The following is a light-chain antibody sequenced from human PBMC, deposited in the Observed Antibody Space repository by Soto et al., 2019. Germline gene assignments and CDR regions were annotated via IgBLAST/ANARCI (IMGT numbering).Light chain of an antibody. CDR2: AAS. CDR3: QKYNSYSQT. J-gene: IGKJ1*01. Sequence: DIQMTQSPSSLSASVGDRVTITCRASQSISSYLNWYQQKPGKAPKLLIYAASSLQSGVPSRFSGSGSGTEFTLTISSLQPEDFATYYCQKYNSYSQTFGQGTKV. V-gene: IGKV1-39*01. CDR1: QSISSY.